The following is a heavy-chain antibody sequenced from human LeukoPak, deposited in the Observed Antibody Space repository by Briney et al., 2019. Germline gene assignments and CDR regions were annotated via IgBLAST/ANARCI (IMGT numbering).Heavy chain of an antibody. Sequence: GGSLTLSCAASAFTFSSYHMIWVRQAPGQGLEWVSDISNSGGNKYYEDYVKGRFTISRDNSKNSLYLQMNSPRAEDTAVYSCAKDRSPSFWSGYRPKVDFDYWGQGALVTVSS. CDR2: ISNSGGNK. D-gene: IGHD3-3*01. CDR1: AFTFSSYH. CDR3: AKDRSPSFWSGYRPKVDFDY. V-gene: IGHV3-23*01. J-gene: IGHJ4*02.